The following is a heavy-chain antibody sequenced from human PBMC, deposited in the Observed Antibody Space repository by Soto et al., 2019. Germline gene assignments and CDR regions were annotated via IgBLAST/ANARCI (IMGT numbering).Heavy chain of an antibody. CDR1: GFSVSSNY. D-gene: IGHD3-10*01. Sequence: EVRLVESGGGLVQPGGSLRLSCAASGFSVSSNYMTWVRQAPGKGLEWVSLVYHGSSTHYAASVKGRFTISTHSSQSTLFLQMNSLRTEDTATYYCVRGRYGSEIHWGQGTKVTVSS. CDR2: VYHGSST. V-gene: IGHV3-53*04. J-gene: IGHJ4*02. CDR3: VRGRYGSEIH.